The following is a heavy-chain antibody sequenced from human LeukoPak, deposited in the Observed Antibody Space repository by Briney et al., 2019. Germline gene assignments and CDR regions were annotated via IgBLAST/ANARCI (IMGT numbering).Heavy chain of an antibody. D-gene: IGHD7-27*01. V-gene: IGHV1-2*02. CDR2: INPDSGGS. Sequence: SVKVSCKASGYTFTGYYMHWVRQAPGQGLEWMGWINPDSGGSSYAQKFQGRVTMTRDTSISTAYMELSGLRSDDTAVYYCARAAGESYFDYWGQGTLVTVSS. CDR3: ARAAGESYFDY. J-gene: IGHJ4*02. CDR1: GYTFTGYY.